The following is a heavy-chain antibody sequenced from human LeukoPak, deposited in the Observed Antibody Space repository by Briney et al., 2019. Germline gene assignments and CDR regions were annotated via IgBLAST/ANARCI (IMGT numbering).Heavy chain of an antibody. Sequence: GGSLRLSCAASGFTFNSYWMSWVRQPPGKGLEWVANIKQDGSEEYYVDSVKGRFTISRDNAKNSLILQMNSLSAEDTAVYYCARDQAPYDSSGYYDALDIWGQGTMVTVSS. CDR2: IKQDGSEE. CDR3: ARDQAPYDSSGYYDALDI. V-gene: IGHV3-7*01. CDR1: GFTFNSYW. J-gene: IGHJ3*02. D-gene: IGHD3-22*01.